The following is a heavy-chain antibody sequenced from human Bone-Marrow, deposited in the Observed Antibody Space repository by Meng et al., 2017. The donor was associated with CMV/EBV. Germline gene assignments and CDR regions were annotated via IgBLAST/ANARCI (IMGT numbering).Heavy chain of an antibody. D-gene: IGHD6-13*01. CDR3: ARTIAAAGEADY. Sequence: ASVKVSCKASGYTFTSYDINWVRQATGQGLEWMGWINPNSGDTNYAQKFQDRVTMTRDTSISTAYMELSRLRSDDTAVYYCARTIAAAGEADYWGQGTLVTVYS. J-gene: IGHJ4*02. CDR2: INPNSGDT. CDR1: GYTFTSYD. V-gene: IGHV1-2*02.